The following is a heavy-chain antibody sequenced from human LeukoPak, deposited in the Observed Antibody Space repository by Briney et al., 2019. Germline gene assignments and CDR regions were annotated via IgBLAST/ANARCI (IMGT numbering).Heavy chain of an antibody. CDR3: AKVRSGLLWFGEPFDY. CDR1: GFTFSSYG. J-gene: IGHJ4*02. D-gene: IGHD3-10*01. V-gene: IGHV3-30*18. CDR2: ISYDGSNK. Sequence: GGSLRLSCAASGFTFSSYGMHWVRQAPGKGLEWVAVISYDGSNKYYADSVKGRFTISRDNSKNTLYLQVNSLRAEDTAVYYCAKVRSGLLWFGEPFDYWGQGTLVTVSS.